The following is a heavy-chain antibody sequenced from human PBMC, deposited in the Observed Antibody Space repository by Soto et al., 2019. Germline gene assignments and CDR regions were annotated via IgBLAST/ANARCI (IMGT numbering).Heavy chain of an antibody. V-gene: IGHV3-74*01. CDR3: ARGINYAMDV. CDR2: ISPDGSVT. CDR1: GSTVSGHW. J-gene: IGHJ6*02. Sequence: EVQLVESGGGSVQPGGSLRLSCAASGSTVSGHWMHWVRQEPGRGLVWVSLISPDGSVTTYADSVKGRFTISRDNAKNTLTLQMNSLRAEDTAVYYCARGINYAMDVWGQGTTVTVFS.